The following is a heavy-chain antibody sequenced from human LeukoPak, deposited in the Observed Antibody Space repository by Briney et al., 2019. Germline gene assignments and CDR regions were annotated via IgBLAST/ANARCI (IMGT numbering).Heavy chain of an antibody. CDR1: GFIVSSNY. D-gene: IGHD1-1*01. CDR3: AREDPELERGYYGMDV. V-gene: IGHV3-53*01. J-gene: IGHJ6*02. Sequence: GGSLRLSCAASGFIVSSNYMNWVRQAPGKGLEWVSVIYTDGSTYYADSVKGRFTISRDISRNTVHLQMNSLRAGDTAVYYCAREDPELERGYYGMDVWGQGTTVTVSS. CDR2: IYTDGST.